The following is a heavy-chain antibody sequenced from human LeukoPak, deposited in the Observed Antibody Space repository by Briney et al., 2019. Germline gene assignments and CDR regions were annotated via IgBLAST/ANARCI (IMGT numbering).Heavy chain of an antibody. Sequence: PGGSLRLSCAASGFTVSSNYMSWVRQAPGKGLEWVSVIYSGGSTYYADSVKGRFTISRDNSKNTLYLQMNSLRAEDTAVYYCAKDIGDIVVVPAAMFDYWGQGTLVTVSS. CDR1: GFTVSSNY. V-gene: IGHV3-53*01. D-gene: IGHD2-2*01. CDR3: AKDIGDIVVVPAAMFDY. CDR2: IYSGGST. J-gene: IGHJ4*02.